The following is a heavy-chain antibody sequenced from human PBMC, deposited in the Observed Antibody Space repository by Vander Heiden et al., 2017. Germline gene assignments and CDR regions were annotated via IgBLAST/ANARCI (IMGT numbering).Heavy chain of an antibody. D-gene: IGHD4-17*01. CDR3: ARHVGDRDDHQYYGMDV. CDR1: GGSISSNSYY. CDR2: IYYRGST. Sequence: QLQLQESGPGLVKPSETLSLTCTVSGGSISSNSYYWGWIRQPPGKGLEWIGSIYYRGSTDYNPSLKSRVTISLDTSKTQFSLKLSSVTAADTAVYDCARHVGDRDDHQYYGMDVWGQGTTVTVSS. J-gene: IGHJ6*02. V-gene: IGHV4-39*01.